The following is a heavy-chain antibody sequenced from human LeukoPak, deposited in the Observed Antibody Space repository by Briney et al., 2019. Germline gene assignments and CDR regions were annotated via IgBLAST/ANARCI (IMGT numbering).Heavy chain of an antibody. CDR3: AKRGVVIRVILVGFHKEAYYFDS. J-gene: IGHJ4*02. CDR2: IRDSGGRT. Sequence: PGGALRLSCAVSGLTLSNYGMSWVRQAPGKGLEWVAGIRDSGGRTKYADSVKGRFTISRDTPKNTLYLQMNSLRAEDTAVYFCAKRGVVIRVILVGFHKEAYYFDSWGQGALVTVSS. D-gene: IGHD3-22*01. CDR1: GLTLSNYG. V-gene: IGHV3-23*01.